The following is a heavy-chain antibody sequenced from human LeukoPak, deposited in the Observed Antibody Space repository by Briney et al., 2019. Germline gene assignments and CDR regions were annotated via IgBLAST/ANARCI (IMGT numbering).Heavy chain of an antibody. CDR2: INPAGTIT. D-gene: IGHD1-1*01. CDR1: GFTFSSYW. J-gene: IGHJ4*02. Sequence: ASVKVSCKASGFTFSSYWMHWVRQAPGQGLESLGLINPAGTITVFARKFQGRATVTRDTSASTVYMELNTLTSEDTAVYYCVREDNSPYKNFDHWGQGTLVTVSS. V-gene: IGHV1-46*01. CDR3: VREDNSPYKNFDH.